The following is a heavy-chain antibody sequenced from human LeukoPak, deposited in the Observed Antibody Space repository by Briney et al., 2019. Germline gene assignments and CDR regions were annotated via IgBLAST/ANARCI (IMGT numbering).Heavy chain of an antibody. J-gene: IGHJ6*02. CDR2: TKHDGSEK. CDR1: GFTFRTYW. Sequence: GGSLRLSCAASGFTFRTYWMSWVRQAPGKGLEWVANTKHDGSEKSYVDSVKGRFTISRDNAKNSLYLQMNSLRAEDTAVYYCARHSGYCSTTSCYRYYYYGLDVWGQGTTVTVSS. V-gene: IGHV3-7*01. D-gene: IGHD2-2*01. CDR3: ARHSGYCSTTSCYRYYYYGLDV.